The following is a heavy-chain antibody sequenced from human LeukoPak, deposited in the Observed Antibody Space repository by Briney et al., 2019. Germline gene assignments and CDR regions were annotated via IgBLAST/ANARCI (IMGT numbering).Heavy chain of an antibody. D-gene: IGHD3-22*01. J-gene: IGHJ4*02. Sequence: GGSLRLSCAVSGFIVSDNYMGWVRQSPGKGLEWVSVMYSGGTRDYADSVKGRFIISRDDSRNTLYLQMRDLRAADTAVYYCARSRGYHFLNNWGQGTLVAVSS. CDR3: ARSRGYHFLNN. V-gene: IGHV3-53*01. CDR2: MYSGGTR. CDR1: GFIVSDNY.